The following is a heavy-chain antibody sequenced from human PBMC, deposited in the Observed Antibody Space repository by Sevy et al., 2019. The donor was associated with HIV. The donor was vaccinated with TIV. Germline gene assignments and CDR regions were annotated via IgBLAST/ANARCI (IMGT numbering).Heavy chain of an antibody. CDR2: ISYDGSNK. CDR3: ATEDSSSWRVIYYYYGMDV. J-gene: IGHJ6*02. CDR1: GFTFSSYG. Sequence: GGSLRLSCAASGFTFSSYGMHWVRQAPGKGLEWVAVISYDGSNKYYADSVKGRFTISRDNSKNTLYLQMNSLRAEDTAVYYCATEDSSSWRVIYYYYGMDVWGQGTTVTVSS. V-gene: IGHV3-30*03. D-gene: IGHD6-13*01.